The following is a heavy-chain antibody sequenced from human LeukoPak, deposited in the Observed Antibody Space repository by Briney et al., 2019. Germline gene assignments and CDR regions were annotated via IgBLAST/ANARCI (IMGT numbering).Heavy chain of an antibody. J-gene: IGHJ4*02. CDR3: VKGRYGSGSYFDY. CDR1: GFSFRSHA. V-gene: IGHV3-64D*09. CDR2: ISGDGDST. Sequence: GGSLRLSCSASGFSFRSHAMHWVRQAPGEGLEYGSAISGDGDSTYYADSVKGRFTISRDNSKNTLYLQMSSLRAEDTAVYYCVKGRYGSGSYFDYWGPGTLVTVSS. D-gene: IGHD3-10*01.